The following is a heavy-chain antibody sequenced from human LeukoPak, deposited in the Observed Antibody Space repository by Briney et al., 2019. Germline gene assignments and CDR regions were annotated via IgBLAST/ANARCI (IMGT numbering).Heavy chain of an antibody. J-gene: IGHJ6*03. D-gene: IGHD5-18*01. CDR1: GGSISSDC. Sequence: PSETLSLTCTVSGGSISSDCWSWIRQPAGKGLEWIGRIYTGGSTNYNPSLKSRVTMSVDTSKNQFSLKLSSVTAADTAIYYCARDLTAYYYYYYMDVWGKGTTVTVSS. CDR2: IYTGGST. CDR3: ARDLTAYYYYYYMDV. V-gene: IGHV4-4*07.